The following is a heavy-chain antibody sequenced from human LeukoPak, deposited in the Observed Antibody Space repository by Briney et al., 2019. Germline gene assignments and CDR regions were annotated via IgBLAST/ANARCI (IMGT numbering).Heavy chain of an antibody. CDR3: ARGSRRGYSYGSFDY. Sequence: PSETLSLTCTVSGGSISSYYWSRIRQPPGKGLEWIGYIYYSGSTNYNPSLKSRVTISLDTSRNQFSLKVSSVTAADTAVYYCARGSRRGYSYGSFDYWGQGTLVTVSS. D-gene: IGHD5-18*01. J-gene: IGHJ4*02. CDR1: GGSISSYY. CDR2: IYYSGST. V-gene: IGHV4-59*01.